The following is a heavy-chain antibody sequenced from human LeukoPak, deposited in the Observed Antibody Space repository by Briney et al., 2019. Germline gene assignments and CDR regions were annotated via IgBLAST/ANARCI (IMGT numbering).Heavy chain of an antibody. CDR2: ISGSSGYI. Sequence: PGGSLRLSCAASGFTFSSYSMNWVRQAPGKGLEWVSSISGSSGYIFYADSVKGRFTISRDNAKNSLYLQINSLRAEDTAVYYCARDRAYYDLFRYYYGMDVWGQGTTVTVSS. V-gene: IGHV3-21*01. J-gene: IGHJ6*02. CDR3: ARDRAYYDLFRYYYGMDV. D-gene: IGHD3-3*01. CDR1: GFTFSSYS.